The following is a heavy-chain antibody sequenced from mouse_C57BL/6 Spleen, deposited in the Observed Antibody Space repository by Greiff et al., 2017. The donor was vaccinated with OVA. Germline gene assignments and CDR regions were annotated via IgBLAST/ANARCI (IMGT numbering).Heavy chain of an antibody. CDR1: GYTLTSYW. CDR3: ARAYYDYEGFAY. J-gene: IGHJ3*01. Sequence: VKLQQPGAELVKPGASVKMSCKASGYTLTSYWITWVKQRPGQGLEWIGDIYPGSGSTNYNEKFKSKATLTVDTSSSTAYMQLSSLTSEDSAVYYCARAYYDYEGFAYWGQGTLVTVSA. CDR2: IYPGSGST. V-gene: IGHV1-55*01. D-gene: IGHD2-4*01.